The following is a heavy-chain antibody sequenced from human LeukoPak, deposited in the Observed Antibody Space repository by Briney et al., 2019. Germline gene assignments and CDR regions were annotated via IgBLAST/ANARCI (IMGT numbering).Heavy chain of an antibody. CDR1: GGSISSSSYY. Sequence: SETLSLTCSVSGGSISSSSYYWGWIRQPPGKGLEWIGSIYYSGSTYYNPSLKSRVTISVDTSKNQFSLKLSSVTAADTAVYYCAITKWLVPREPIDYWGQGTLVTVSS. D-gene: IGHD6-19*01. CDR2: IYYSGST. CDR3: AITKWLVPREPIDY. J-gene: IGHJ4*02. V-gene: IGHV4-39*01.